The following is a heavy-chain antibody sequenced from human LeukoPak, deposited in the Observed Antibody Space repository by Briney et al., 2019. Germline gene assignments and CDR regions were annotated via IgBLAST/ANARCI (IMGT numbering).Heavy chain of an antibody. CDR1: GGSISISNLY. Sequence: SETLSLTCTVSGGSISISNLYWGWVRQPPGKGLEWIGSVGGTTYYNPSLKSRVTISVDTSKSQLSLKLSSVTAADTALYDCERQDSSGWSYYYYYMDVWGKGTTVTVSS. D-gene: IGHD6-19*01. CDR3: ERQDSSGWSYYYYYMDV. V-gene: IGHV4-39*01. CDR2: VGGTT. J-gene: IGHJ6*03.